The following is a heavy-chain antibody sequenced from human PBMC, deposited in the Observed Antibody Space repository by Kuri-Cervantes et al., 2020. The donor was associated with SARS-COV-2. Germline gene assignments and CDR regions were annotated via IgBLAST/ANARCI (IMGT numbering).Heavy chain of an antibody. J-gene: IGHJ2*01. V-gene: IGHV3-48*03. CDR2: ISSSGSAI. D-gene: IGHD5-24*01. CDR1: GFNFSSYE. CDR3: ARESRDAYNLGSFDL. Sequence: GGSLRLSCVASGFNFSSYEMNWVRQAPGRGLEWVSYISSSGSAIYYADSVKGRFTISRDNAKNSLYLQMNSLRDEDTAAYYCARESRDAYNLGSFDLWGRGTLVTVSS.